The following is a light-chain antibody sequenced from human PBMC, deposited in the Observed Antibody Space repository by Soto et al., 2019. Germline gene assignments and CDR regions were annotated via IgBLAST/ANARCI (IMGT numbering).Light chain of an antibody. CDR1: QGITAA. Sequence: AIQLTQSPSSLSACVGDTVTITCRASQGITAALAWYQQKPGKAPKLLISIASSLETGVPSRFSGSGSGTDFTLTITNLQPEDFATYYCQQFNSYPITFGQGTRLEIK. CDR3: QQFNSYPIT. V-gene: IGKV1-13*02. J-gene: IGKJ5*01. CDR2: IAS.